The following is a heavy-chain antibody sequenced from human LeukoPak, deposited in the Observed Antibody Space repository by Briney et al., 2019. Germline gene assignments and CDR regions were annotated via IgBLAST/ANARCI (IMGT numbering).Heavy chain of an antibody. D-gene: IGHD3-10*01. CDR3: ARVRGVNSGSYGFDY. V-gene: IGHV1-2*02. CDR1: GYSFTGHY. Sequence: ASVKVSFKASGYSFTGHYMHWVRQAPGQGLEWMGWINPNSGGTNYAQKFQGRVTMTRDTSISTAYMELSRLRSDDTAVYYCARVRGVNSGSYGFDYWGQGTLVTVSS. CDR2: INPNSGGT. J-gene: IGHJ4*02.